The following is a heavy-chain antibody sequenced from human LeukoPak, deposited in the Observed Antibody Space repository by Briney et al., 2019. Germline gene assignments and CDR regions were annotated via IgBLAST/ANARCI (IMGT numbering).Heavy chain of an antibody. CDR3: ARIDYYGSGSSPI. J-gene: IGHJ3*02. V-gene: IGHV4-34*01. Sequence: SETLSLTCAVYGGSFSGYYWSWIRQPQGKGLEWIGEINHSGSTNYNPSLKSRVTISVDTSKNQFSLKLSSVTAADTAVYYCARIDYYGSGSSPIWGQGTMVTVSS. CDR2: INHSGST. D-gene: IGHD3-10*01. CDR1: GGSFSGYY.